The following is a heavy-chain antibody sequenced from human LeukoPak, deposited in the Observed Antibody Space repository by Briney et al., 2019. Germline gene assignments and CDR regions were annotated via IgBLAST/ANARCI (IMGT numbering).Heavy chain of an antibody. J-gene: IGHJ6*03. CDR2: IYYSGST. V-gene: IGHV4-39*01. Sequence: DPSETLSLTCTVSGGSISSSSYYWGWIRQPPGKGLEWIGSIYYSGSTYYNPSLKSRVTISVDTSKNQFSLKLSSVTAADTAVYYCAGGRGATTGYYYYYYYMDVWGKGTTATVSS. CDR3: AGGRGATTGYYYYYYYMDV. CDR1: GGSISSSSYY. D-gene: IGHD1-26*01.